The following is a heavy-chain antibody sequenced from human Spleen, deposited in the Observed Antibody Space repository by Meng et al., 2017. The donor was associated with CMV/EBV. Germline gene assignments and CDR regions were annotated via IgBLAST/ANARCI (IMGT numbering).Heavy chain of an antibody. J-gene: IGHJ4*02. CDR3: ARGGNDILTGYYPSLYFDY. V-gene: IGHV3-48*04. D-gene: IGHD3-9*01. CDR2: ISKSSSPI. CDR1: GFTFSSYS. Sequence: GESLKISCAASGFTFSSYSMNWVRQAPGKGLEWVSYISKSSSPIYYADSVKGRFTISRDNAKNSLYLQMNSLRAEDTAVYYCARGGNDILTGYYPSLYFDYWGQGTLVTVSS.